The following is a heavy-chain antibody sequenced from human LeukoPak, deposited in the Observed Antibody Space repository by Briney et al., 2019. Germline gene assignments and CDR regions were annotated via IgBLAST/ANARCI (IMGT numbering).Heavy chain of an antibody. Sequence: ASVKVSCKASGYTFTSYGISWVRQAPGQGLEWMGWISAYNGNTNYAQKLKARVPMTTDTSTSTDYMELRSLRSDDTAVYYCARVGDGYNKRGSYYFDYWGQGTLVTVSS. CDR1: GYTFTSYG. V-gene: IGHV1-18*01. CDR3: ARVGDGYNKRGSYYFDY. J-gene: IGHJ4*02. CDR2: ISAYNGNT. D-gene: IGHD5-24*01.